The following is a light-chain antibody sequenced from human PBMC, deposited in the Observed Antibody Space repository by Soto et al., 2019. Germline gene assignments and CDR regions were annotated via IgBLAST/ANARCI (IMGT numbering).Light chain of an antibody. J-gene: IGKJ1*01. CDR1: QTINNY. CDR3: LQDYNYPWT. CDR2: AAS. V-gene: IGKV1-6*01. Sequence: IQITHFRSSVCGPXAVWVTITXXPSQTINNYLNWYQQRPGKAPNLLIYAASSLQSGVPSRFSGSGSGTDFTLTISSLQPEDFATYYCLQDYNYPWTFGQGTKVDIK.